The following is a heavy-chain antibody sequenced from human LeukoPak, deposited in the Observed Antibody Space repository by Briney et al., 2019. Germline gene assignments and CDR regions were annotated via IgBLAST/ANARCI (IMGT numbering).Heavy chain of an antibody. CDR2: ISGSGGST. CDR3: AKQHGTTGGYFEY. V-gene: IGHV3-23*01. CDR1: GFTFTTYA. D-gene: IGHD4-17*01. Sequence: GGSLRLSCAASGFTFTTYAMSWVRQAPGKGLEWVSTISGSGGSTYYADSVEGRFTISRDNSKNTMYLQMNSLRAEDTAIYYCAKQHGTTGGYFEYSGQGTLVTVSS. J-gene: IGHJ4*02.